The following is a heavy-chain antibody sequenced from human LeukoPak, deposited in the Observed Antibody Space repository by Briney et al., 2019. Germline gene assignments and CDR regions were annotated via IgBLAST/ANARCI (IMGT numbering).Heavy chain of an antibody. D-gene: IGHD6-19*01. V-gene: IGHV3-7*05. CDR3: VAGTTY. CDR2: IKQDGSQK. Sequence: GGSLRLSCAASGFTFSNFWMAWVRQAPGKGLEWVAIIKQDGSQKYYVDSVKGRFTISRDNARNSLYLQMNSLRAEDTAVYWAVAGTTYWGQGTLVTVSS. J-gene: IGHJ4*02. CDR1: GFTFSNFW.